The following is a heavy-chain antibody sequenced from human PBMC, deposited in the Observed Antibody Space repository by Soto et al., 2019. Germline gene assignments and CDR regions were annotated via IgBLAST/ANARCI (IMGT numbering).Heavy chain of an antibody. CDR3: ARGLGSGIGRPGDIVVVPAAINYYYYGMDV. CDR2: IYYSGST. V-gene: IGHV4-59*12. D-gene: IGHD2-2*02. CDR1: GGSISSYY. Sequence: PSETLSLTCTVSGGSISSYYWSWIRQPPGKGLEWIGYIYYSGSTYYNPSLKSRVTISVDTSKNQFSLKLSSVTAADTAVYYCARGLGSGIGRPGDIVVVPAAINYYYYGMDVWGQGTTVTVSS. J-gene: IGHJ6*02.